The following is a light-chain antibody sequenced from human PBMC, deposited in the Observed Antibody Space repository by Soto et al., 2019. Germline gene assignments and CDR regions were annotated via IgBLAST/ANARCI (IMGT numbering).Light chain of an antibody. Sequence: QSVLTLPPSASWPPGQSVTLSCTGTSSDVGGYNYVSWYQQHPGKAPKLMIYEVSKRPSGVPDRFSGSKSGNKASLTVSGLQAEDEADYYCSSYAGSKNYVLGTGTKVTVL. V-gene: IGLV2-8*01. CDR2: EVS. CDR1: SSDVGGYNY. J-gene: IGLJ1*01. CDR3: SSYAGSKNYV.